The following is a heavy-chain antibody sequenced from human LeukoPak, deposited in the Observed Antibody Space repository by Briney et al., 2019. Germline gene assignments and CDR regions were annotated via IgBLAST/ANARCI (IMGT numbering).Heavy chain of an antibody. Sequence: ASVKVSCKAPGYTFTSYYMHWVRQAPGQGLEWMGIINPSGGSTSYAQKFQGRVTMTRDTSTSTVYMELSSLRSEDTAVYYCAQDISGGMYGIWFDPWGQGTLVTVSS. V-gene: IGHV1-46*01. J-gene: IGHJ5*02. CDR3: AQDISGGMYGIWFDP. CDR2: INPSGGST. CDR1: GYTFTSYY. D-gene: IGHD2-8*01.